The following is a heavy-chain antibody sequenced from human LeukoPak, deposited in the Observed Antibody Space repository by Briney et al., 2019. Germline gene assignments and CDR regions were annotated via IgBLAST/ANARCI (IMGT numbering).Heavy chain of an antibody. CDR2: ISERSSYI. CDR1: GFTFSSYS. Sequence: PGGSLRLSCAASGFTFSSYSVNWVRQAPGKGLEWVSSISERSSYIYYADSMKGRFTISRDNAKNSLYLQMNSLRAEDTAVYYCARSTRRQNDAFYIWGQGTVVTVSS. J-gene: IGHJ3*02. CDR3: ARSTRRQNDAFYI. V-gene: IGHV3-21*01.